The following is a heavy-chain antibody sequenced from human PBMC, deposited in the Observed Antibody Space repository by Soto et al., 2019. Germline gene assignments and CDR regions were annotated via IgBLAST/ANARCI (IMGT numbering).Heavy chain of an antibody. V-gene: IGHV3-53*01. D-gene: IGHD3-10*01. CDR3: TTAGPMVRGVIIYYYGMDV. J-gene: IGHJ6*02. Sequence: LRLSCAVSGFTVSNNYMSWVRQAPGKGLEGVSVIYSGGYTAYGDSVKGRFTISRDNSKNTLYLQMNSLRADDTAVYYCTTAGPMVRGVIIYYYGMDVWGQGTTVTVSS. CDR2: IYSGGYT. CDR1: GFTVSNNY.